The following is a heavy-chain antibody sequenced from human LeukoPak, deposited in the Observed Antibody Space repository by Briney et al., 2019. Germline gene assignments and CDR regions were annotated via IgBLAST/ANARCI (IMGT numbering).Heavy chain of an antibody. V-gene: IGHV3-15*01. CDR2: IKSITDGGTT. CDR3: TTDLTTDFDF. D-gene: IGHD4-11*01. CDR1: GFTFSSYG. J-gene: IGHJ4*02. Sequence: GGSLRLSCAASGFTFSSYGMHWVRQAPGKGLEWVGRIKSITDGGTTDYAAPVKGRVTISRDDSKNTLYLQMNSLKTEDTAVYYCTTDLTTDFDFWGQGTLVTVSS.